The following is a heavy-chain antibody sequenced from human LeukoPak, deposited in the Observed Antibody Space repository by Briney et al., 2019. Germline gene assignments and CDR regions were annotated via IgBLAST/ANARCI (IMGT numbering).Heavy chain of an antibody. CDR2: IYTSGST. CDR1: GFTFSDYY. V-gene: IGHV4-4*07. D-gene: IGHD6-19*01. J-gene: IGHJ4*02. CDR3: ARVGPVAGTGFDY. Sequence: PGGSLRLSCAASGFTFSDYYMSWIRQPAGKGLEWIGRIYTSGSTNYNPSLKSRVTMSVDTSKNQFSLKLSSVTAADTAVYYCARVGPVAGTGFDYWGQGTLVTVSS.